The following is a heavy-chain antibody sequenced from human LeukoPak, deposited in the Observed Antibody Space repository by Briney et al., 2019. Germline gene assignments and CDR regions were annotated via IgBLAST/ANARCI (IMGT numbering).Heavy chain of an antibody. CDR1: GFSVSDHY. Sequence: GESLRLSCVVSGFSVSDHYMSWVRQAPGKGLQWLSVIFADDLTYYEDSIKGRFTISRDRSQNTLYLQMKSLRAEDTAVYYCARGAMSTFARFDSWGQGTLVSVSS. D-gene: IGHD2/OR15-2a*01. CDR3: ARGAMSTFARFDS. CDR2: IFADDLT. J-gene: IGHJ4*02. V-gene: IGHV3-53*01.